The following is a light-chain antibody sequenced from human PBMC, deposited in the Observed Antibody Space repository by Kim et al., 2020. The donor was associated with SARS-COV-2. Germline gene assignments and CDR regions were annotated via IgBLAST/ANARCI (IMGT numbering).Light chain of an antibody. CDR2: GAS. V-gene: IGKV3-20*01. J-gene: IGKJ4*01. Sequence: SPGERATLSCRASQSVSSIDLAWYQQKPGQAPRLLIYGASSRATGIPDRFSGSGSGTDFTLTISRLEPEEFAVYYCQQYHSSPLTFGGGTKVEIK. CDR1: QSVSSID. CDR3: QQYHSSPLT.